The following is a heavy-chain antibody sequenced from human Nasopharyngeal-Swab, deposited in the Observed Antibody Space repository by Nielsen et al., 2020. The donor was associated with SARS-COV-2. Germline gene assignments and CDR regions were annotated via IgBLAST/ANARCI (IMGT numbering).Heavy chain of an antibody. V-gene: IGHV4-61*08. CDR1: GGSLSSGDYY. J-gene: IGHJ2*01. CDR2: VYYSEST. D-gene: IGHD2-8*01. Sequence: SETLSLTCTVSGGSLSSGDYYWSWIRQPPGKGLEWIGYVYYSESTNYNSSPKSRVTISVHTSKNQFSLKLSSVTAADRAVYYWSRGCRYCTPKMYFELWGRGTLVTVSS. CDR3: SRGCRYCTPKMYFEL.